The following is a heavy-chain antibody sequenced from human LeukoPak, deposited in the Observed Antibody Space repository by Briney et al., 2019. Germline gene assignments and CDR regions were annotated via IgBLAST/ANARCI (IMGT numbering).Heavy chain of an antibody. D-gene: IGHD3-22*01. Sequence: SETLSLTCAVYGGSFSDYHWSWIRQPPEKGLEWIGEINYSGSPNYNPSLKSRLTISVDTSKNQFSLRLSSVTAADTAVYYCARVGYKYYFDSSGSYYPNFLDYWGQGTLVTVSS. J-gene: IGHJ4*02. V-gene: IGHV4-34*01. CDR2: INYSGSP. CDR3: ARVGYKYYFDSSGSYYPNFLDY. CDR1: GGSFSDYH.